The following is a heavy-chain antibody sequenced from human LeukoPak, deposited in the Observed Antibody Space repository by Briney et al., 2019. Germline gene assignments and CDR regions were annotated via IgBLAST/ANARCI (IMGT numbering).Heavy chain of an antibody. D-gene: IGHD1-1*01. CDR2: IYDDGRT. Sequence: GGSLRLSCEASGFTVTANYMTRVRQAPGKGLEWVSVIYDDGRTSYADSVKGRFIVSRDNSRNNLYLQMDKLRAEDTAIYYCARDYGEMATTLGLGGLDVWGQGTTVIVSS. J-gene: IGHJ6*02. CDR1: GFTVTANY. V-gene: IGHV3-53*01. CDR3: ARDYGEMATTLGLGGLDV.